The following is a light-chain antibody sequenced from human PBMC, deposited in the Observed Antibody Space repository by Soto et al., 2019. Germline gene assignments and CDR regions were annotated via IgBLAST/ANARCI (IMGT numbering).Light chain of an antibody. CDR2: EVS. CDR1: SSDVGSYNL. Sequence: QSALTQPASVSRSPGQSITISCTGTSSDVGSYNLVSWYQQHPGKAPKLMTYEVSKRPSGVSNRFSGSKSGNTASLTISGLQAEDEADYYCCSYAGSSTSVVFGGGTKLTVL. J-gene: IGLJ2*01. CDR3: CSYAGSSTSVV. V-gene: IGLV2-23*02.